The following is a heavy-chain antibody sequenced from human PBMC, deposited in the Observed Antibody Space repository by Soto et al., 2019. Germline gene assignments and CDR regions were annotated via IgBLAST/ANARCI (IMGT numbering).Heavy chain of an antibody. CDR2: ISSSSSYI. D-gene: IGHD6-13*01. Sequence: EVQLVESGGGLVKPGGSLRLSCAASGFTFSSYSMNWVRQAPGKGLEWVSSISSSSSYIYYADSVKGRFTISRDNAKNSLYLQMNSLRAEDTAVYYCARVTLIKQLVRGYYYYMDVWGKGTTVTVSS. CDR1: GFTFSSYS. CDR3: ARVTLIKQLVRGYYYYMDV. J-gene: IGHJ6*03. V-gene: IGHV3-21*01.